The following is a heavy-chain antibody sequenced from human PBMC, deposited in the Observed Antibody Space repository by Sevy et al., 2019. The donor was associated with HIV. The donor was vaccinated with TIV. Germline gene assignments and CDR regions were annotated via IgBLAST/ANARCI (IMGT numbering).Heavy chain of an antibody. CDR2: IKQDGSEK. Sequence: GGSLRLSCAASGFTFSSYWMSWVRQAPGKGLEWVANIKQDGSEKYYVDSVKGRFTISRDNAKNSLYLQMNSLRAEDTAVCYCARAPLRTWQWLGKGWYYFDYWGQGTLVTVSS. J-gene: IGHJ4*02. D-gene: IGHD6-19*01. V-gene: IGHV3-7*01. CDR1: GFTFSSYW. CDR3: ARAPLRTWQWLGKGWYYFDY.